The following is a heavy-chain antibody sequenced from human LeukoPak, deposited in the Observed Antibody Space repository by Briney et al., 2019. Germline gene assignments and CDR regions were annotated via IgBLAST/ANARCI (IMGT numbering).Heavy chain of an antibody. CDR1: EFTFSSYA. Sequence: GGSLRLSCAASEFTFSSYAMHWVRQAPGKGLEWVAVISSDGSNKYYADSVKGRFTISRDNSKNTLYLQMNRLRADDTAVYYCARVTGIAVAGTLPPLIYWGQGTLVTVSS. CDR2: ISSDGSNK. CDR3: ARVTGIAVAGTLPPLIY. D-gene: IGHD6-19*01. V-gene: IGHV3-30*04. J-gene: IGHJ4*02.